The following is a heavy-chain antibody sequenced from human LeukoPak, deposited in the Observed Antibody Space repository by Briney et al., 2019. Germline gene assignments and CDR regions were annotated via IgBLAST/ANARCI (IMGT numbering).Heavy chain of an antibody. D-gene: IGHD3-3*01. CDR3: AREKGFDFWSGYPDY. Sequence: PSETLSLTCTVSGGSISSYYWSWIRQPPGEGLEWIGNIHHSGNTYYNPSLKSRVTFSVDTSTNQFSLRLTSVTVADTAVYYCAREKGFDFWSGYPDYWGQGTLVTVSS. J-gene: IGHJ4*02. V-gene: IGHV4-59*12. CDR2: IHHSGNT. CDR1: GGSISSYY.